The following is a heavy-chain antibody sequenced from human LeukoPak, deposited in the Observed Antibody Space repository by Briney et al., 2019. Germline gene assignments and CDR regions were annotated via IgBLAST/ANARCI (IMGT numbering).Heavy chain of an antibody. Sequence: PGGSLRLSCAASGFTFSSYNMNWVRQAPGKGLEWVSSISSSSTYIYYADSVKGRFTISRDNSTNTLSLQMNSLRAEDTAVYYCVRDLIGDDYWGQGALVTVSS. CDR2: ISSSSTYI. V-gene: IGHV3-21*01. D-gene: IGHD7-27*01. CDR3: VRDLIGDDY. CDR1: GFTFSSYN. J-gene: IGHJ4*02.